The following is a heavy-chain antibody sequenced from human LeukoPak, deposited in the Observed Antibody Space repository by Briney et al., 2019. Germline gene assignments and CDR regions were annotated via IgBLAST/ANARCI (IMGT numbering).Heavy chain of an antibody. CDR2: IYHSGST. CDR1: GGSISSGGYS. Sequence: SRTLSLTCAVSGGSISSGGYSWSWIRQPPGKGLEWIGYIYHSGSTYYNPSLKSRVTISVDRSKNQFSLKLSSVTAADTAVYYCARVRYPYYFDYWGQGTLVTVSS. J-gene: IGHJ4*02. CDR3: ARVRYPYYFDY. V-gene: IGHV4-30-2*01. D-gene: IGHD2-2*02.